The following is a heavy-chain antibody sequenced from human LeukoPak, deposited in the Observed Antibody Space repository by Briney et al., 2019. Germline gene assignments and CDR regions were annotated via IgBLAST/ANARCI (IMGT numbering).Heavy chain of an antibody. J-gene: IGHJ6*03. D-gene: IGHD6-6*01. Sequence: GASVKVSCKASGYTFTSYDINWVRQATGQGLEWMGWMNPNSGNTGYAQKFQGRVTITRNTSISTAYMELSSLRSEDAAVYYCARVAYSSSSGYYYMDVWGKGTTVTVSS. CDR3: ARVAYSSSSGYYYMDV. CDR1: GYTFTSYD. CDR2: MNPNSGNT. V-gene: IGHV1-8*03.